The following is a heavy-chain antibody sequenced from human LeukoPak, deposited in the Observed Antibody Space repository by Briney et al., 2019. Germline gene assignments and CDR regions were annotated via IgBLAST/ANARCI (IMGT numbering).Heavy chain of an antibody. CDR3: ARRVYYYDSSGYSLEDAFDI. Sequence: SETLSLTCTVSGGSITSDYWSWIRQPPGKGLEWIGYIYYSGSTNYNPSLKSRVTISVDTSKNQFSLKLNSVTAADTAVYYCARRVYYYDSSGYSLEDAFDIWGQGTMVTVSS. J-gene: IGHJ3*02. CDR1: GGSITSDY. D-gene: IGHD3-22*01. CDR2: IYYSGST. V-gene: IGHV4-59*08.